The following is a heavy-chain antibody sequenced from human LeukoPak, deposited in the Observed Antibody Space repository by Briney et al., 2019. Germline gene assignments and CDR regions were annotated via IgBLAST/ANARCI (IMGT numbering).Heavy chain of an antibody. CDR3: AKEMAGEHYYYYYGMDV. D-gene: IGHD3-16*01. CDR1: GFTVTSNY. J-gene: IGHJ6*02. CDR2: IYSGGST. Sequence: GGSLRLSCAASGFTVTSNYMSWVRQAPGKGLEWVSVIYSGGSTYYSDSVKGRFTISRDNSKNTLYLQMNSLRAEDTAVYYCAKEMAGEHYYYYYGMDVWGQGTTVTVSS. V-gene: IGHV3-53*01.